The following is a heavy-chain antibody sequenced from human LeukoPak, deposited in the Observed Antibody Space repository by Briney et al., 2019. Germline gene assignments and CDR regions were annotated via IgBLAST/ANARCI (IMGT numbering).Heavy chain of an antibody. J-gene: IGHJ4*02. Sequence: GGSLRLSCAASGFTFSTYAMTWGCQAPGEGLELDSATSGSGDKTYFAESVKGRCTISRDNSKNTLYLQMNSLRAEDTAVYYCAKTMTFYDSHLPFDYWGQGTLVTVSS. V-gene: IGHV3-23*01. CDR2: TSGSGDKT. CDR1: GFTFSTYA. CDR3: AKTMTFYDSHLPFDY. D-gene: IGHD3-3*01.